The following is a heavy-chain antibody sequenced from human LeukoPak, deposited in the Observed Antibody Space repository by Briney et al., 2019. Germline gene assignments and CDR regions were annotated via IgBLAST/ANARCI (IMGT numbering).Heavy chain of an antibody. CDR2: FDPEDGET. CDR3: ATARVNSVGNVWFDP. D-gene: IGHD3-10*01. Sequence: GASVKVSCKVSGYTLTELSMHWVRQAPGKGVEWMGGFDPEDGETIYAQKFQGRVTMTEDTSTDTAYMELSSLRSEDTAVYYCATARVNSVGNVWFDPWGQGTLVTVSS. V-gene: IGHV1-24*01. J-gene: IGHJ5*02. CDR1: GYTLTELS.